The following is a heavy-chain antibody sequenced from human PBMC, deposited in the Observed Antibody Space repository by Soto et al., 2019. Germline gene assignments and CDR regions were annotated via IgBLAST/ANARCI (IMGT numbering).Heavy chain of an antibody. V-gene: IGHV4-39*07. D-gene: IGHD1-26*01. J-gene: IGHJ1*01. CDR1: GGSISSSSYY. Sequence: SETLSLTCTASGGSISSSSYYWGWIRQPPGKGLEWIGSIYYSGSTYYNPSLKSRVTISVDTSKNQFSLKLSSVTAADTAVYYCARSRSYYVEDFQKWGQGTLVTVSS. CDR2: IYYSGST. CDR3: ARSRSYYVEDFQK.